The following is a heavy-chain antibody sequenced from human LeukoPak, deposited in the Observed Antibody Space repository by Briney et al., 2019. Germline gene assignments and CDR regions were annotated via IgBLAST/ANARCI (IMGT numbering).Heavy chain of an antibody. D-gene: IGHD6-13*01. CDR2: INPNSGGT. CDR1: GYTFTSYY. J-gene: IGHJ5*02. Sequence: ASVKVSCKASGYTFTSYYMHWVRQAPGQGLEWMGWINPNSGGTNYAQKFQGRVTMTRDTSISTAYMELSRLRSDDTAVYYCARCGMSSSWYFWFDPWGQGTLVTVSS. CDR3: ARCGMSSSWYFWFDP. V-gene: IGHV1-2*02.